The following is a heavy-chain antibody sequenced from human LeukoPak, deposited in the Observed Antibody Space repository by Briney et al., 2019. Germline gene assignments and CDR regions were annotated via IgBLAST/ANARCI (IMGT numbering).Heavy chain of an antibody. J-gene: IGHJ4*02. CDR3: AKGPRSSED. Sequence: GGSLRRSCAASGFTFRTYTMRWVRQAPGKGLEWVSAISGSGGNTYYLDSVKGRFTISRDNSKNTLYLQMNSLRADDTAVYYCAKGPRSSEDWGQGTLVTVSS. D-gene: IGHD2-15*01. CDR1: GFTFRTYT. V-gene: IGHV3-23*01. CDR2: ISGSGGNT.